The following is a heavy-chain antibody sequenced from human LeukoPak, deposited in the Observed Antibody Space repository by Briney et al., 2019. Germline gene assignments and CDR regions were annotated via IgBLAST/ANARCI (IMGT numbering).Heavy chain of an antibody. V-gene: IGHV4-39*07. J-gene: IGHJ4*02. CDR1: GGSISSSNYY. Sequence: SETLSLTCTVSGGSISSSNYYWSWIRQPPGKGLEWIGEIYHRGSTNYNPSLKSRVTISVDKSKNQFSLKLSSVTAADTAVYYCATTTIRLGYWGQGTLVTVSS. D-gene: IGHD1-26*01. CDR2: IYHRGST. CDR3: ATTTIRLGY.